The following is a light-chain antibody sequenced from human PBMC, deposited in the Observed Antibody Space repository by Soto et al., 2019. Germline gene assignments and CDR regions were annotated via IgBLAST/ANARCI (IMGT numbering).Light chain of an antibody. V-gene: IGKV1-39*01. CDR2: TAS. CDR1: QSISTY. CDR3: QQSYSTPRT. J-gene: IGKJ1*01. Sequence: DIQMTQSPSSLSASVGDRVTITCRASQSISTYLNWYHHRPGKAPKLLIYTASSLQSGVPSRFSGSGSGTDFTLTISSLQPEDFATYYCQQSYSTPRTFGQGTKVEIK.